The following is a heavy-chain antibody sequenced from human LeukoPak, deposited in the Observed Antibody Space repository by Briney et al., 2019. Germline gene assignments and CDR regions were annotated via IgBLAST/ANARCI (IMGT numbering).Heavy chain of an antibody. CDR3: ARGGTMVRGVMIY. Sequence: GGSLRLSCAASGFTFSSHWMSWVRQAPGKGLEWVANIKQDGSEKYYVDSVKGRFTISRDNAKNSLYLQMNSLRAEDTAVYYCARGGTMVRGVMIYWGQGTLVTVSS. CDR1: GFTFSSHW. V-gene: IGHV3-7*01. J-gene: IGHJ4*02. D-gene: IGHD3-10*01. CDR2: IKQDGSEK.